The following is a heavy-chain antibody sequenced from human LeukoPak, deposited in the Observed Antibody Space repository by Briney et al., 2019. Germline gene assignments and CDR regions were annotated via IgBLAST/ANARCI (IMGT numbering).Heavy chain of an antibody. V-gene: IGHV3-33*01. J-gene: IGHJ4*02. D-gene: IGHD3-10*01. CDR3: ARDAAFPQYYYGSGSYYPDY. CDR2: IWYDGSNK. Sequence: GRSLRLSCAASGFTFSSYGMHWVRQAPGKGLEWVAVIWYDGSNKYYADSVKGRFTISRDNSKNTLYQQMNSLRAEDTAVYYCARDAAFPQYYYGSGSYYPDYWGQGTLVTVSS. CDR1: GFTFSSYG.